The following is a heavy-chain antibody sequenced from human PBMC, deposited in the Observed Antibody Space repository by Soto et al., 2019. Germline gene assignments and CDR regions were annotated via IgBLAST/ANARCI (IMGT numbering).Heavy chain of an antibody. CDR1: GGSVSSGSYY. V-gene: IGHV4-61*01. CDR2: IYYSGST. D-gene: IGHD1-26*01. J-gene: IGHJ4*02. CDR3: ARRALYSGSYSHAHPFDY. Sequence: SETLSLTCTVSGGSVSSGSYYWSWIRQPPGKGLEWIGYIYYSGSTNYNASLKSRVTISVDTSKNQFSLKLSSVTAADTAVYYCARRALYSGSYSHAHPFDYWGQGTLVTVSS.